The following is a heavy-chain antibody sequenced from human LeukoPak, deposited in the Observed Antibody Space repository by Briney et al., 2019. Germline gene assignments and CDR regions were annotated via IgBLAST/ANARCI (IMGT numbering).Heavy chain of an antibody. D-gene: IGHD4-17*01. Sequence: GGSLRLSCAASGFTFSFYAMSWVRQAPGKGLEWVANIKQDGGEKYYLDSVKGRFTVSRDNAKNSLYLQMNSLRAEDTAVYYCARVGARQILEYWGQGTLVTVSS. V-gene: IGHV3-7*01. CDR1: GFTFSFYA. J-gene: IGHJ4*02. CDR3: ARVGARQILEY. CDR2: IKQDGGEK.